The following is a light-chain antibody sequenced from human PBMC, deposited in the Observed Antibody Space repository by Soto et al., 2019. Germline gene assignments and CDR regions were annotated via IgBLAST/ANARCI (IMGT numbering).Light chain of an antibody. CDR1: QYIGIY. CDR2: AAS. Sequence: DIQMTQSPSSLSASVGDRVTITCRASQYIGIYLNWYQKKPGKAPKVLIHAASRVQSGVPSTFSASGSGTDFAPTISSLQPEDFATYYCHQTYANPWTFGQGTKVE. V-gene: IGKV1-39*01. J-gene: IGKJ1*01. CDR3: HQTYANPWT.